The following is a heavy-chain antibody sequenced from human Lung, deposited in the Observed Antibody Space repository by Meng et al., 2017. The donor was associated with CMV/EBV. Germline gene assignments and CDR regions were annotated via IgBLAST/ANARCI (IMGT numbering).Heavy chain of an antibody. J-gene: IGHJ4*02. D-gene: IGHD4-23*01. V-gene: IGHV1-46*01. Sequence: QVQLVQSGAEVKKPGASVKVSCKASGYTFTSYYMHWVRQAPGQGLEWMGVINPSGGSTNYAQKFQGRLTMTRDTSTSTVYMELSSLRSEDTAVYYCARGDGGNGSDYWGQGTLVTVSS. CDR3: ARGDGGNGSDY. CDR2: INPSGGST. CDR1: GYTFTSYY.